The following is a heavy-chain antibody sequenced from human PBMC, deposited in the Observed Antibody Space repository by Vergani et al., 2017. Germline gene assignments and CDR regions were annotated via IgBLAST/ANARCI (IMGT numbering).Heavy chain of an antibody. D-gene: IGHD2-2*01. J-gene: IGHJ6*03. Sequence: QVQLQQWGAGLLKPSETLSLTCAVYGGSFSGYYWSWIRQPPGKGLEWIGEINHSGSTNYNPSLKSRVTISVDTSKNQFSLKLSSVTAADTAVYYCARGSMRYCSSTSCLNYYMDVWGKGTTVTVS. CDR2: INHSGST. V-gene: IGHV4-34*01. CDR1: GGSFSGYY. CDR3: ARGSMRYCSSTSCLNYYMDV.